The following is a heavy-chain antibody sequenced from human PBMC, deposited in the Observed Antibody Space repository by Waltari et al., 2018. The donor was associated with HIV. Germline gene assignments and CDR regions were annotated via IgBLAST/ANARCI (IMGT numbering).Heavy chain of an antibody. Sequence: QVQLQESGPGLVKPSQTLSLTCSVSGGSISSGSYFWIWLRQPAGKGLEWIGRMYTSGSTNYNPSLKSRVTISGDTSKNQLSLKLRSVTAADTAVYYCARERVTTFGVVIVYEGFDIWGQGTKVIVSS. D-gene: IGHD3-3*01. V-gene: IGHV4-61*02. J-gene: IGHJ3*02. CDR1: GGSISSGSYF. CDR3: ARERVTTFGVVIVYEGFDI. CDR2: MYTSGST.